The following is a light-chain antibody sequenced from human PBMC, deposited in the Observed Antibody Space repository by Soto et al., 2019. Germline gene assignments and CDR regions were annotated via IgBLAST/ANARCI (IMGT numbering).Light chain of an antibody. Sequence: ETVMTQSPATLSLSPGESATLSCRTSHSVNSHVAWYQQKPGQAPRLLLYGASTRATGIPVRFSGSGFGTEFTLTISSLQSEDFAVYYCQQYKNWPLFGQGTRLEIK. J-gene: IGKJ5*01. V-gene: IGKV3-15*01. CDR1: HSVNSH. CDR3: QQYKNWPL. CDR2: GAS.